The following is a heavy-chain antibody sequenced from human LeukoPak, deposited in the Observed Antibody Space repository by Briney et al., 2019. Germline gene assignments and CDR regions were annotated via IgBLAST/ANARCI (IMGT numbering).Heavy chain of an antibody. CDR1: GFTFSDYF. CDR3: AKLQDFYDNSGYSYFDN. J-gene: IGHJ4*02. V-gene: IGHV3-23*01. CDR2: ITGNALNA. D-gene: IGHD3-22*01. Sequence: GGSLRLSCAASGFTFSDYFMTWIRQTPGKGLEWVSSITGNALNAYEADFIKGRFTISRDDSKNTLYLHLSSLRVEDTAVYYCAKLQDFYDNSGYSYFDNWGQGTLVTVSS.